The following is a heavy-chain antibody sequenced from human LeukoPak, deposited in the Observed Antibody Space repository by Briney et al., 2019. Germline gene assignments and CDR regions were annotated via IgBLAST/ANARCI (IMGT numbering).Heavy chain of an antibody. D-gene: IGHD3-16*02. CDR3: ARAAEGVIVIGYYYMDV. V-gene: IGHV1-2*02. Sequence: ASVKVSRKASGYTFTGYYMHWVRQAPGQGLEWMGWINPNSGGTNYAQKFQGRVTMTRDTSISTAYMELSRLRSDDTAVYYCARAAEGVIVIGYYYMDVWGKGTTVTVSS. CDR2: INPNSGGT. J-gene: IGHJ6*03. CDR1: GYTFTGYY.